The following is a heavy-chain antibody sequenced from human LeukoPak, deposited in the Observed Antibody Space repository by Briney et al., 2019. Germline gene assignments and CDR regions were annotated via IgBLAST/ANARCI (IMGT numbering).Heavy chain of an antibody. D-gene: IGHD3-22*01. CDR2: ISSGGGST. Sequence: GGSLRLSCAASGFTFSRYGMSWVRQAPGKGLEWVSAISSGGGSTYYADSVKGRLTISRDNSKNTLFLQMNSLRAEDTALYYCARDLSYDSSGYYDWGQGTLVTVSS. CDR3: ARDLSYDSSGYYD. V-gene: IGHV3-23*01. J-gene: IGHJ4*02. CDR1: GFTFSRYG.